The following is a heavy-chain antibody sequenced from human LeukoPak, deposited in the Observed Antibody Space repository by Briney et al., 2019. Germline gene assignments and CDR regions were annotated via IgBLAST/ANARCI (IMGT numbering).Heavy chain of an antibody. Sequence: GGSLRLSCAACGFTFSSYERKGVRQAGEEGVEGVSFISNISTTIYSAYSVNCRFTISIDNAKNSLYLQMNSLRAEDTAVYYCARERPGGLTYYWRQGTLVTVSS. CDR1: GFTFSSYE. V-gene: IGHV3-48*03. D-gene: IGHD3-10*01. CDR3: ARERPGGLTYY. CDR2: ISNISTTI. J-gene: IGHJ4*02.